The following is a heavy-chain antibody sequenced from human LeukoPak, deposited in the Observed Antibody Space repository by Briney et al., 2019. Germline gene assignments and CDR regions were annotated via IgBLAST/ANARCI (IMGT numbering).Heavy chain of an antibody. V-gene: IGHV4-4*07. Sequence: PSETLSLTCTVSGGSISSYYWSWIRQPAGKGLGWIGRIYTSGSTNYNRSLKSRVTISVDTSKNQFSLKLSSVTAADTAVYYCARVYYSSSYDYWYFDLWGRGTLVTVSS. CDR2: IYTSGST. D-gene: IGHD6-13*01. J-gene: IGHJ2*01. CDR3: ARVYYSSSYDYWYFDL. CDR1: GGSISSYY.